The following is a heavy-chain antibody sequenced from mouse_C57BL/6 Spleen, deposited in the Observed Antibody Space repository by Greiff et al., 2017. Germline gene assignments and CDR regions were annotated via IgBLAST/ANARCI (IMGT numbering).Heavy chain of an antibody. J-gene: IGHJ4*01. Sequence: VQLQQSGPELVKPGASVKISCKASGYTFTDYYMNWVKQSHGKSLEWIGDINPNNGGTSYNQKFKGKATLTVDKSSSTAYLELRSLTSEDSAVYYCARSGDGYSPYYWGQGTSGTVSS. CDR1: GYTFTDYY. D-gene: IGHD2-3*01. CDR2: INPNNGGT. V-gene: IGHV1-26*01. CDR3: ARSGDGYSPYY.